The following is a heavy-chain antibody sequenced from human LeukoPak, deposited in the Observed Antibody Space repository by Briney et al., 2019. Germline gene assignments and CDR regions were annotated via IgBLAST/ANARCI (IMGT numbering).Heavy chain of an antibody. CDR1: GGSISSYY. CDR3: AREMITFGGVIVY. CDR2: IYYSGST. J-gene: IGHJ4*02. V-gene: IGHV4-59*12. D-gene: IGHD3-16*02. Sequence: PSETLSLTCTVSGGSISSYYWSWIRQPPGKGLEWIGYIYYSGSTNYNPSLKSRVTISVDTSKNQFSLKLSSVTAADTAVYYCAREMITFGGVIVYWGQGTLVTVSS.